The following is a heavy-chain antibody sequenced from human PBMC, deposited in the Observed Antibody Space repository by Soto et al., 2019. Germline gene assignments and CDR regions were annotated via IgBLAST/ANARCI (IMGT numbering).Heavy chain of an antibody. CDR2: IYHSGST. J-gene: IGHJ5*01. V-gene: IGHV4-30-2*01. Sequence: SETLSLTCAVSGGSISSGGYSWNWIRQPPGKGLEWIGYIYHSGSTLYNPSLKSRVTISVDKSKNQFSLKLSSVTAADTAVYYCARDDVDGNWFASWGRGTLDIGSS. CDR1: GGSISSGGYS. CDR3: ARDDVDGNWFAS.